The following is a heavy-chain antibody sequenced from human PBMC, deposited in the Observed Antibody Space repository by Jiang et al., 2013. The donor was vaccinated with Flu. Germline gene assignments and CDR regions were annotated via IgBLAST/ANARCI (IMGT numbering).Heavy chain of an antibody. CDR3: ARALGADYYDSSGQLPSGAH. J-gene: IGHJ4*02. V-gene: IGHV3-21*01. D-gene: IGHD3-22*01. CDR2: ISSSSSYI. CDR1: GFIFSSYS. Sequence: RLSCAASGFIFSSYSMNWVRQAPGKGLEWVSSISSSSSYINYADSVKGRFTISRDNAKNSLYLQMNSLRAEDTAVYYCARALGADYYDSSGQLPSGAHWGQGTLVTVSS.